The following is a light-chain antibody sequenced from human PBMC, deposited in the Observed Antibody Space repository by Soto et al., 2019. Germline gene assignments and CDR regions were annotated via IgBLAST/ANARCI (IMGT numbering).Light chain of an antibody. CDR1: QSISSSY. V-gene: IGKV3-20*01. CDR3: QQYGGSPRGT. Sequence: EVVLTQSPGTLSLSPGERATLSCKASQSISSSYLAWYQQKPGQAPRLLIYGACTRATGIPDKFSGSGSGTDFTLTISRLEPEDFAVYYCQQYGGSPRGTFGQGTRLEIK. J-gene: IGKJ2*01. CDR2: GAC.